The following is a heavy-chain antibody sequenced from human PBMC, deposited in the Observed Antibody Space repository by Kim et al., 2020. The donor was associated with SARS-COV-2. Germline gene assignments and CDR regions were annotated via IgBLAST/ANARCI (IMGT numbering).Heavy chain of an antibody. Sequence: YADSVKCRFTISRDNAKNSLYLQMNSLRAEDTALYYCAKLPIYGSGSNFDYWGQGTLVTVSS. V-gene: IGHV3-9*01. J-gene: IGHJ4*02. D-gene: IGHD3-10*01. CDR3: AKLPIYGSGSNFDY.